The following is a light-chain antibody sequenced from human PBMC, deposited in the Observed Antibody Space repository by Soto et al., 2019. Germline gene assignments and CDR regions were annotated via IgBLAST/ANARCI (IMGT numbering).Light chain of an antibody. Sequence: DIQMTQSPSTLSGSVGDGVTITCRASQTISSWLAWYQQKPGKAPKLLIYKASTLKSGVPSRFSGSGSGTEFTLTISSLQPDDFATYYCQQYISYPWTFGQGTKVDIK. V-gene: IGKV1-5*03. CDR3: QQYISYPWT. CDR2: KAS. J-gene: IGKJ1*01. CDR1: QTISSW.